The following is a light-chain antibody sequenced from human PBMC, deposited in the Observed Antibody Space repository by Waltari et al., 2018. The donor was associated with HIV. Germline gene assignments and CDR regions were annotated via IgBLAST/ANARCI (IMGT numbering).Light chain of an antibody. CDR3: SSYADRNGFYVV. V-gene: IGLV2-8*01. J-gene: IGLJ2*01. CDR2: EVT. CDR1: NSDIGGYNY. Sequence: QSALTQPPSASGSPGQSVTISCTGTNSDIGGYNYVSWYQQHPGKAPKLVISEVTKRPSWVPDRFSGYKSGTTASLTVSGLQAEDEADYYCSSYADRNGFYVVFGGGTRLTVL.